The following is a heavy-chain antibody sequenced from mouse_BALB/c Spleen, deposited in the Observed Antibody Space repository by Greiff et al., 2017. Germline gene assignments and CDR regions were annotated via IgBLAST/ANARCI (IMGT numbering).Heavy chain of an antibody. J-gene: IGHJ4*01. V-gene: IGHV3-2*02. CDR1: GYSITSDYA. D-gene: IGHD1-1*01. Sequence: EGKLQESGPGLVKPSQSLSLTCTVTGYSITSDYAWNWIRQFPGNKLEWMGYISYSGSTSYNPSLKSRISITRDTSKNQFFLQLNSVTTEDTATYYCARELLYYYGSTYAMDYWGQGTSVTVSS. CDR2: ISYSGST. CDR3: ARELLYYYGSTYAMDY.